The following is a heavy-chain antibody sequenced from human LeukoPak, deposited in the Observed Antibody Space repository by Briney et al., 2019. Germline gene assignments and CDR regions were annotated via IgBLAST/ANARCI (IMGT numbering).Heavy chain of an antibody. CDR3: AREGSSSWGLFDH. CDR1: GFTFSSYA. J-gene: IGHJ4*02. Sequence: GGSLRLSCAASGFTFSSYAMHWVRQAPGKGLEWVAVISYDGSNKYYADSVKGRFTISRDNSKNTLYLQMNSLGAEDTAVYYCAREGSSSWGLFDHWGQGTLVTVSS. D-gene: IGHD6-13*01. CDR2: ISYDGSNK. V-gene: IGHV3-30-3*01.